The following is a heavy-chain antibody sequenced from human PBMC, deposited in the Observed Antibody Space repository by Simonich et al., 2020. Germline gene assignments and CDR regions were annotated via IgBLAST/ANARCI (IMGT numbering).Heavy chain of an antibody. J-gene: IGHJ1*01. CDR2: INPNSGGT. V-gene: IGHV1-2*02. Sequence: QVQLVQSGAEVKKPGASVKVSCKASGYTFTGYYMHWVRQAPGQELEWMGWINPNSGGTNYAQKFQGRVTMTRDTYISTAYMELSRLRSDDTAVYYCARSHIAAAGTGYFQHWGQGTLVTVSS. CDR1: GYTFTGYY. D-gene: IGHD6-13*01. CDR3: ARSHIAAAGTGYFQH.